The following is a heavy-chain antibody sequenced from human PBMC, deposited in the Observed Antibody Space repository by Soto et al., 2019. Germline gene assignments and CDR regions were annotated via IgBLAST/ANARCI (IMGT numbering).Heavy chain of an antibody. CDR3: AKLSGGWYRSRPRDY. V-gene: IGHV1-3*01. D-gene: IGHD6-19*01. Sequence: GASVKVSCKASGYTFTSYAMHWVRQAPGQRLEWMGWINAGNGNTKYSQKFQGRVTITRDTSASTAYMELSSLRSEDTAVYYCAKLSGGWYRSRPRDYWGQGTLVTVSS. CDR2: INAGNGNT. J-gene: IGHJ4*02. CDR1: GYTFTSYA.